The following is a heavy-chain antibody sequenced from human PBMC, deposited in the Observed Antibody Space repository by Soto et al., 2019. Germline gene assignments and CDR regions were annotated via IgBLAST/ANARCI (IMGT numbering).Heavy chain of an antibody. D-gene: IGHD3-10*01. CDR3: ARDLFGAEDY. CDR2: IWYDGSNK. CDR1: GFTFSSYG. V-gene: IGHV3-33*01. Sequence: QVQLVESGGGVVQSGRSLRLSCAASGFTFSSYGMHWVRQAPGKGLEWVAVIWYDGSNKHYADSVKGRFTISRDNSKNTLYVQMNSLRAEDTAVYYCARDLFGAEDYWGQGTLVTVSS. J-gene: IGHJ4*02.